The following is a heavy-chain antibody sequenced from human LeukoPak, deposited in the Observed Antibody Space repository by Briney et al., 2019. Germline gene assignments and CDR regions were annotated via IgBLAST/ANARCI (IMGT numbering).Heavy chain of an antibody. CDR2: ISWNSGSI. CDR1: GFTFDDYA. D-gene: IGHD1-26*01. Sequence: GGSLRLSCAASGFTFDDYAMHWVRQAPGKGLEWVSGISWNSGSIGYADSVKGRFTISRDNAKNSLYLQMNSLRAEDTALYYCAKVYSGSYRDAFDIWGQGTMVTVSS. CDR3: AKVYSGSYRDAFDI. V-gene: IGHV3-9*01. J-gene: IGHJ3*02.